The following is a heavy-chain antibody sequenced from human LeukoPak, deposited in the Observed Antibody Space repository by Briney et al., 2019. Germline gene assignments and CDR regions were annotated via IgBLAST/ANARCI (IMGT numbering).Heavy chain of an antibody. J-gene: IGHJ4*02. CDR1: GGSISSYY. D-gene: IGHD1-20*01. CDR2: IYTSGST. Sequence: SETLSLTCTVSGGSISSYYWSWIRQPAGKGLERIGRIYTSGSTNYNPSLKSRVTMSVDTSKNQFSLKLSSVTAADTAVYYCARDSPYNWNDVNYFDYWGQGTLVTVSS. V-gene: IGHV4-4*07. CDR3: ARDSPYNWNDVNYFDY.